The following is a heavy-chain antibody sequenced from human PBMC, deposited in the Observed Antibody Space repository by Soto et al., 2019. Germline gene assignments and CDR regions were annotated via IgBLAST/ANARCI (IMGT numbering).Heavy chain of an antibody. CDR3: ARARGYYFDY. V-gene: IGHV4-31*03. D-gene: IGHD5-12*01. J-gene: IGHJ4*02. CDR1: GGSISSGGYY. CDR2: IYYSGST. Sequence: SETLSLTCTVSGGSISSGGYYWIWIRQHPGKGLEWIGYIYYSGSTYYNPSLKSRVTISVDTSKNQFSLKLSSVTAADTAVYYCARARGYYFDYWGQGTLVTVSS.